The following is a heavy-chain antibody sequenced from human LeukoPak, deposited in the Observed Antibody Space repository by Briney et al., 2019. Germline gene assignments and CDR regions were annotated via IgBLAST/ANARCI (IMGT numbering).Heavy chain of an antibody. J-gene: IGHJ4*02. Sequence: PGGSLRLSCAASGFTFTNYGMSWVRQAPGKGLEWVSSISGSGGSAYYVDSVKGRFTISRDNSKNTLYLQMNSLRVEDTAVYYCAGSQVVVAATPFDYWGQGTLVTVSS. CDR2: ISGSGGSA. CDR3: AGSQVVVAATPFDY. D-gene: IGHD2-15*01. V-gene: IGHV3-23*01. CDR1: GFTFTNYG.